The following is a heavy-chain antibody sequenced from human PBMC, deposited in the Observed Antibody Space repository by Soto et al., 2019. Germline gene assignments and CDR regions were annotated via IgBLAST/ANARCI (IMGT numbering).Heavy chain of an antibody. D-gene: IGHD2-15*01. CDR2: ISGSGGSI. CDR3: AKDRWGRYCSGGSCYSFFDP. J-gene: IGHJ5*02. V-gene: IGHV3-23*01. Sequence: GGSLRLSCAASGFTFSSYAMSWVRQAPGKGLEWVSTISGSGGSIYYADSVKGRFTISRDNSQNTLYLQMNSLRAEDTAVYYCAKDRWGRYCSGGSCYSFFDPWGQGTLVTVSS. CDR1: GFTFSSYA.